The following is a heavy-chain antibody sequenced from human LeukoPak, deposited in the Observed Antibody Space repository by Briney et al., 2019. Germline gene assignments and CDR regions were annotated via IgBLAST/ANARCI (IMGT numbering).Heavy chain of an antibody. V-gene: IGHV3-23*01. CDR2: ISGSGGST. Sequence: GGSLRLSCAASGFTFSSYAMSWVRQAPGKGLEWVSAISGSGGSTYYADSVKGRFTISRDNSKNTLYLQMSSLRAEDTAVYYCARAFYVWGSSGYFDYWGQGTLVTVSS. CDR3: ARAFYVWGSSGYFDY. J-gene: IGHJ4*02. CDR1: GFTFSSYA. D-gene: IGHD3-16*01.